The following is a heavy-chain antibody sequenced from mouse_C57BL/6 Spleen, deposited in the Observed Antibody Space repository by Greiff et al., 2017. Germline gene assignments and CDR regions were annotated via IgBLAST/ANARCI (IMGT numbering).Heavy chain of an antibody. Sequence: VQRVESGPGLVAPSQRLSITCTVSGFSLTSYGVSWVRQPPGKGLEWLGVIWGDGSTNYHSALISRLSIRKDNSKSQVFLKLKSLQTDDTATYYCAKPYYGSSEYFDVWGTGTTVTVSS. CDR3: AKPYYGSSEYFDV. D-gene: IGHD1-1*01. CDR2: IWGDGST. CDR1: GFSLTSYG. J-gene: IGHJ1*03. V-gene: IGHV2-3*01.